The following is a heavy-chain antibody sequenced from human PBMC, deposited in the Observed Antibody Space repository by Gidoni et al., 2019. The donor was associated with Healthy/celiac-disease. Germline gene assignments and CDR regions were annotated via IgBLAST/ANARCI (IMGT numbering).Heavy chain of an antibody. CDR1: GGSFSGYY. CDR3: ARGDYGDYAGNWFDP. Sequence: QVQLQQWGAGLLKPSATLSLTCAVYGGSFSGYYWSWIRQPPVKGLEWIGETNHSGSTNYNPSLKSRVTISVDTSKNQFSMKLSSVTAADTAVYYCARGDYGDYAGNWFDPWGQGTLVTVSS. J-gene: IGHJ5*02. V-gene: IGHV4-34*01. D-gene: IGHD4-17*01. CDR2: TNHSGST.